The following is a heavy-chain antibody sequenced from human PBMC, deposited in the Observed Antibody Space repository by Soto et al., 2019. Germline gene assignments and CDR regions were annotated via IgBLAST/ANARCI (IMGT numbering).Heavy chain of an antibody. CDR1: DGSFSGYY. V-gene: IGHV4-34*01. J-gene: IGHJ6*03. CDR2: INHSGST. Sequence: PSGTLALTCAVYDGSFSGYYWSWIRQPPGKGREWIGEINHSGSTNYNPSLKSRVTISVDTSKNQFSLKLSSVTAADTAVYYCASRKRGYSSGWTPYYYYMDVWGKGTTVTVSS. D-gene: IGHD6-19*01. CDR3: ASRKRGYSSGWTPYYYYMDV.